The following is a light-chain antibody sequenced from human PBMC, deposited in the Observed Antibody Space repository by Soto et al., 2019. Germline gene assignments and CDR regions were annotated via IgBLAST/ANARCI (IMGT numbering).Light chain of an antibody. CDR1: QDISHS. V-gene: IGKV1-33*01. CDR2: DAT. CDR3: QQYDDLPLT. J-gene: IGKJ4*01. Sequence: DIQMTQSPSSLSASLGDRVTITCQASQDISHSLNWYQHRFPQAPKLLIYDATELETGVPSRFTGSGSGTNFTFTISSLQPEDFATYFCQQYDDLPLTFGGGTKVDTK.